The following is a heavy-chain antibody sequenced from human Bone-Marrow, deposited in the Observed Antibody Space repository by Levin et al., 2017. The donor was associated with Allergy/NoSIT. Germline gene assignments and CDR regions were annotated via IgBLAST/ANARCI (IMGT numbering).Heavy chain of an antibody. V-gene: IGHV3-30*18. CDR2: ISYDGSHM. CDR3: AKEQGILRYFDWLHS. D-gene: IGHD3-9*01. Sequence: GESLKISCVASGFTFRSYGMYWVRQAPGKGLEWVAVISYDGSHMDYADSVKGRFTISRDDSKNTLYLQLSSLRDEDTAVYYCAKEQGILRYFDWLHSWGQGTLVTVSS. CDR1: GFTFRSYG. J-gene: IGHJ4*02.